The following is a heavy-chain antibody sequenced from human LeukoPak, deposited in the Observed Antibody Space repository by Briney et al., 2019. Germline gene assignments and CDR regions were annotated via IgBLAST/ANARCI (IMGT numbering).Heavy chain of an antibody. D-gene: IGHD6-13*01. CDR2: ISYDGSNK. Sequence: GRSLRLSCAASGFTFSSYAMHWVRQAPGKGLEWVAVISYDGSNKYYADSVKGRFTISRDNAKNSLYLQMNSLRAEDTAVYYCARTSSYSSSWYGEVDYFDYWGQGTLVTVSS. CDR1: GFTFSSYA. CDR3: ARTSSYSSSWYGEVDYFDY. V-gene: IGHV3-30*04. J-gene: IGHJ4*02.